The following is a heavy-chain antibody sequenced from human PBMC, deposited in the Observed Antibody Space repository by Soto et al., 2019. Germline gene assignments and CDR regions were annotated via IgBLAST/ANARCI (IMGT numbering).Heavy chain of an antibody. V-gene: IGHV3-23*01. CDR2: LSNTGRRT. D-gene: IGHD1-26*01. J-gene: IGHJ4*02. Sequence: GGSLRLSCVVSVFPFGANAMSWVRQAPGKGLEWVSGLSNTGRRTSYADSVKGRFNISRDNSEDTVYLQMNSLRVEDTAVYYCATEMGATQGPFDNWGQGTLVTVSS. CDR3: ATEMGATQGPFDN. CDR1: VFPFGANA.